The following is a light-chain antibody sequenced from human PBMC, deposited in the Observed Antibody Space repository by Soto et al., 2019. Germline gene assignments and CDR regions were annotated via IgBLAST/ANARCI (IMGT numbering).Light chain of an antibody. CDR3: QLYGTSVT. Sequence: EIVLTQSPGTLSLSPGERATLSCRASQSDSSSYLAWYQQKPGQAPRLLIYGASSRATGIPDRFSGSGSGTDFTLTISRLEPEDFAVFYCQLYGTSVTFGGGTKVDIK. CDR2: GAS. J-gene: IGKJ4*01. CDR1: QSDSSSY. V-gene: IGKV3-20*01.